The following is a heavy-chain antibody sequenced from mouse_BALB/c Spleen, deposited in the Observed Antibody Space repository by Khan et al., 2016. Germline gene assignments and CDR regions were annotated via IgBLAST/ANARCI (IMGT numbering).Heavy chain of an antibody. CDR3: ARRVLFRYFDV. CDR2: INPSTGYT. Sequence: QVQLQQSGAELAKPGASVKMSCKASGYTFTSYWMHWVKQRPGQGLEWIGYINPSTGYTEYNQKFKDKATLTADKSSSTAYMQLSSLTSEDSAVYYCARRVLFRYFDVWGAGTTVTVSS. D-gene: IGHD6-1*01. J-gene: IGHJ1*01. V-gene: IGHV1-7*01. CDR1: GYTFTSYW.